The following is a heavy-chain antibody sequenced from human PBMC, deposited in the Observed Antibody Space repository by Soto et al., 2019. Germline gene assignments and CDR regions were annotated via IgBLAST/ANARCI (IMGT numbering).Heavy chain of an antibody. CDR2: ICTDDTT. V-gene: IGHV3-53*01. CDR1: GFTVSSNY. Sequence: GGSLRLSCAASGFTVSSNYMNWVRQAPGKGLEWLASICTDDTTHYADSVKGRFTISRDNSKNTVYLQMTSLRAEDTAIYYCASDSPYVEDNYGLDHWGQGSLVTVSS. J-gene: IGHJ4*02. D-gene: IGHD3-16*01. CDR3: ASDSPYVEDNYGLDH.